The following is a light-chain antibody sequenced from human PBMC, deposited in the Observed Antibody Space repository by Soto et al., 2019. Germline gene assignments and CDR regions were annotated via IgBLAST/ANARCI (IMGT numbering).Light chain of an antibody. J-gene: IGKJ4*01. CDR2: DAS. Sequence: EIVLTQSPATLSFSPGERATLSCRASQSVSCYLACYQQKPGQAPRLLIYDASNRATGIPARFSGSGSGTDFTLPISVLEPEDFAVYYCQQRSNWPLTFGGGTQGQSK. V-gene: IGKV3-11*01. CDR3: QQRSNWPLT. CDR1: QSVSCY.